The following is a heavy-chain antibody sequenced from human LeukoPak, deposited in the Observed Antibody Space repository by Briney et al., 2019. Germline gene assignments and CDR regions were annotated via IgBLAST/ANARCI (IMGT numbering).Heavy chain of an antibody. CDR1: GYTFTGYY. Sequence: ASVKVSCKASGYTFTGYYMHWARQAPGQGLEWMGWINPNSGGTNYAQKFQGRVTMTRDTSISTAYMELSRLRSDDTAVYYCARVYYDSSGYYYYGMDVWGQGTTVTVSS. D-gene: IGHD3-22*01. CDR2: INPNSGGT. CDR3: ARVYYDSSGYYYYGMDV. J-gene: IGHJ6*02. V-gene: IGHV1-2*02.